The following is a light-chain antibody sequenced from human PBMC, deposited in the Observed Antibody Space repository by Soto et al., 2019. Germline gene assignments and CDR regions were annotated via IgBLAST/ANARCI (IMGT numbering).Light chain of an antibody. V-gene: IGKV3-20*01. J-gene: IGKJ1*01. CDR2: GAS. CDR3: QYYDTFRT. CDR1: QSVDSTY. Sequence: EIVLTQSPGTLSLSPGERATLSCRASQSVDSTYLTWYQQKPGQAPRLLIYGASGRATGIPDRFGGSGSGTDFTLTISRLEPEDFAVYYCQYYDTFRTFGQGTKVDIK.